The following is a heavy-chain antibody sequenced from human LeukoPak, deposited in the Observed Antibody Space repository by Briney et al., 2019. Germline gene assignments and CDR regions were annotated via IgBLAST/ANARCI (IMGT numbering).Heavy chain of an antibody. CDR2: ISGDGGNT. CDR3: AKWGSGSYYKGSFDY. Sequence: GGSVRLSCAGFGFSFSNYAMSWVRQAPGKGLEWVSGISGDGGNTYYGDSGKGRFTISRDNSKNTLYLQMNSLGAEDTAVYYCAKWGSGSYYKGSFDYWGQGSQATVSS. D-gene: IGHD3-10*01. J-gene: IGHJ4*02. CDR1: GFSFSNYA. V-gene: IGHV3-23*01.